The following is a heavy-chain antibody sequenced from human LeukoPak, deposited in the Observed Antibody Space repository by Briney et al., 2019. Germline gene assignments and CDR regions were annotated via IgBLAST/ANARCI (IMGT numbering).Heavy chain of an antibody. Sequence: SDTLSLTCGVSGGSISSTNWWTWVRQSPGEGLEWIGEVHLSGRTNYNPSLESRVTMSVDMSDNHISLKLTSVTAADTAVYYCAREGGPYRPLDYSGQGTLVTVSS. CDR3: AREGGPYRPLDY. J-gene: IGHJ4*02. CDR1: GGSISSTNW. V-gene: IGHV4-4*02. CDR2: VHLSGRT.